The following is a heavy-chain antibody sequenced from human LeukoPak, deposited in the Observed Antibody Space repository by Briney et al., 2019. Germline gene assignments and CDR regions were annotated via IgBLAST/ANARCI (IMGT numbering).Heavy chain of an antibody. CDR3: ARGSDAFDI. Sequence: SETLSLTCTLSGGSISRYYWSWIRQPAGRGLEWIGRIYTSGSTNYNPSLKNGVTLAVDTAKNRFRLKLSSVSASDTGVYYCARGSDAFDIWVQGTMVTVSS. CDR2: IYTSGST. CDR1: GGSISRYY. J-gene: IGHJ3*02. V-gene: IGHV4-4*07.